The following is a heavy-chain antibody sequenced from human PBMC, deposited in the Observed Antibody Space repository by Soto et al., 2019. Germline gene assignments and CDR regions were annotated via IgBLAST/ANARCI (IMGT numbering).Heavy chain of an antibody. CDR1: GDTFTNFG. Sequence: WASVKVSCKTSGDTFTNFGLSWVRQAPGQGLEWMGWIATYNSNRNYAQKFQGRLTLTTDTSTSTAYMELKSLGYDDTAVYYCARVVRGVVNWFHPWGQGTLVTVSS. V-gene: IGHV1-18*01. CDR2: IATYNSNR. D-gene: IGHD3-10*01. CDR3: ARVVRGVVNWFHP. J-gene: IGHJ5*02.